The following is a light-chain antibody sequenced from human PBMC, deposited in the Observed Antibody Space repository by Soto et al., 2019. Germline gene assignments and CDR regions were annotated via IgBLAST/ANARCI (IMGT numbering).Light chain of an antibody. J-gene: IGKJ2*01. CDR2: DAS. V-gene: IGKV3-20*01. Sequence: EIVLTQSPGTLSLSPGERATLLCRANQSVSSSYLAWYQQKPGQAHRLLMSDASSRATGVPDRFTGSGSGADFTLTINRLEPEDCAVYYCQQCAWSPYTFGQGTKLEIK. CDR3: QQCAWSPYT. CDR1: QSVSSSY.